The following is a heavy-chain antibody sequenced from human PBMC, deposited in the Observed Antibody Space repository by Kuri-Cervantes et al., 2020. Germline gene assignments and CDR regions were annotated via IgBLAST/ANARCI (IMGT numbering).Heavy chain of an antibody. CDR3: ARLGGGYSYGFDY. Sequence: GGSLRLSCAASGCTFDDYAMHWVRQAPGKGLEWVSGISWNSGSIGYADSVKGRFTISRDNAKNSLYLQMNSLRAEDTALYYCARLGGGYSYGFDYWGQGTLVTVSS. J-gene: IGHJ4*02. D-gene: IGHD5-18*01. CDR1: GCTFDDYA. V-gene: IGHV3-9*01. CDR2: ISWNSGSI.